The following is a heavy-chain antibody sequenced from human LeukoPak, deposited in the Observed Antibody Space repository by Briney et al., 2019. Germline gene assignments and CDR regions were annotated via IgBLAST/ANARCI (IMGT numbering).Heavy chain of an antibody. Sequence: GGSLRLSCAASGFTFSNYGVHWVRQAPGKGLEWVAFIRYDGSNKYYADSVKGRFTISRDNSKNTLYLQMDSLRAEDTALYYCAKPLAGYSSASDYWGQGTLVTVSS. CDR1: GFTFSNYG. J-gene: IGHJ4*02. CDR3: AKPLAGYSSASDY. D-gene: IGHD5-18*01. CDR2: IRYDGSNK. V-gene: IGHV3-30*02.